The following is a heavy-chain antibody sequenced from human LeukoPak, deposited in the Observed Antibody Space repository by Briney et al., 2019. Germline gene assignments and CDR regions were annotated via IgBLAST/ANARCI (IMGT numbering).Heavy chain of an antibody. D-gene: IGHD3-22*01. J-gene: IGHJ3*02. CDR2: IYYSGST. CDR3: ARGLSFEWLLLQTSLSDAFDI. Sequence: SETLSLTCTVSGGSISSSSYYWGWIRQPPGKGLGWIGSIYYSGSTYYNPSLKSRVTISVDTSKNQFSLKLSSVTAADTAVYYCARGLSFEWLLLQTSLSDAFDIWGQGTMVTVSS. CDR1: GGSISSSSYY. V-gene: IGHV4-39*07.